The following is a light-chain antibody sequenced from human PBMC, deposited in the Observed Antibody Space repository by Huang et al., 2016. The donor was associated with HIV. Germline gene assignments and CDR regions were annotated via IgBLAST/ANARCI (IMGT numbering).Light chain of an antibody. CDR2: LGS. CDR1: QSLLHNNGYNY. V-gene: IGKV2-28*01. Sequence: DIVMTQSPLSLPVTPGEPASISCRSSQSLLHNNGYNYLDWYLQKSGQSPQLLIYLGSNRASGVPDRFSGGGSGTYFTLKISRVEAEDVGVYYCMQVLQTPRTFGQGTKVEI. J-gene: IGKJ1*01. CDR3: MQVLQTPRT.